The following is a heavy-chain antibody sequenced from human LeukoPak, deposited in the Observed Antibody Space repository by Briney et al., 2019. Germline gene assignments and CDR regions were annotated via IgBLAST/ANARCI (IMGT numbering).Heavy chain of an antibody. J-gene: IGHJ5*02. V-gene: IGHV1-69*13. CDR1: GGTFSGYA. D-gene: IGHD1-14*01. Sequence: SVKVSCKASGGTFSGYAISWVRQAPGQGLEWMGGAIPIFGSASYAQKFQGRVTITADESTSTAYMELTSLRSEDTAVYYCARGGGRLMNPFDPWGQGTLVTVSS. CDR3: ARGGGRLMNPFDP. CDR2: AIPIFGSA.